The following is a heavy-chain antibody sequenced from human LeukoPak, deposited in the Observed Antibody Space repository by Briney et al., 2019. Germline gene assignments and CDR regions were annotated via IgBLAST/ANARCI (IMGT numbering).Heavy chain of an antibody. J-gene: IGHJ3*02. Sequence: PSETLSLTCAVYGGSFSGYYWSWIRQPPGKGLEWIGEINHSGSTNYNPSLKSRVTISVDTSKNQFSLKLSSVTAADTAVYYCARGRPRAQTADAFDIWGQGTMVTVSS. V-gene: IGHV4-34*01. CDR1: GGSFSGYY. CDR3: ARGRPRAQTADAFDI. D-gene: IGHD1-14*01. CDR2: INHSGST.